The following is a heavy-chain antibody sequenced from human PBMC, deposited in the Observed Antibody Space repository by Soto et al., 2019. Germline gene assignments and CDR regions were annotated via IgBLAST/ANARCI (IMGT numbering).Heavy chain of an antibody. CDR3: ARGVAITIIRGVVIPYYFDY. V-gene: IGHV4-59*01. Sequence: PSETLSLTCTVSGGSISINYWSWIRHPPGKGLEWIGYVYDSGSTNYNPSLKSRVTISVDTSKNQFSLKLNSVTATDTAVYYCARGVAITIIRGVVIPYYFDYWGQGTLVTVSS. CDR2: VYDSGST. J-gene: IGHJ4*02. CDR1: GGSISINY. D-gene: IGHD3-10*01.